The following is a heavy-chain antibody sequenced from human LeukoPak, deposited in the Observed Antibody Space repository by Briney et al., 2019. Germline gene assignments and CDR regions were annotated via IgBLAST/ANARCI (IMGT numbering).Heavy chain of an antibody. D-gene: IGHD2-21*02. Sequence: GGSLRLSCAASGFTFSSYSMNWVRQAPGKGLEWVSSISSSSSYIYYANSVKGRFTISRDNAKNSLYLQMNSLRAEDTAVYYCAREVAYCGGDCPTDAFDIWGQGTMVTVSS. V-gene: IGHV3-21*01. CDR3: AREVAYCGGDCPTDAFDI. CDR1: GFTFSSYS. CDR2: ISSSSSYI. J-gene: IGHJ3*02.